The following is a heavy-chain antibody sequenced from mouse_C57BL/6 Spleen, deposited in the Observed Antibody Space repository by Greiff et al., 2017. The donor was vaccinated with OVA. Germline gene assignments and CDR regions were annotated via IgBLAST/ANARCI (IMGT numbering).Heavy chain of an antibody. CDR1: GYTFTSYW. V-gene: IGHV1-7*01. CDR3: ARQGDYGSVFDY. CDR2: INPSSGYT. Sequence: VQLQQSGAELAKPGASVKLSCKASGYTFTSYWMHWVKQRPGQGLEWIGYINPSSGYTKYNQKFKDMATLTADKSSSTAYMQLSSLTYEDSAVYYCARQGDYGSVFDYWGQGTTLTVSS. D-gene: IGHD1-1*01. J-gene: IGHJ2*01.